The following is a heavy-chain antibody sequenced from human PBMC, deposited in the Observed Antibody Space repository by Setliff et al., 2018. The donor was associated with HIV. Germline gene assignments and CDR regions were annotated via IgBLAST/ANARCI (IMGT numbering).Heavy chain of an antibody. CDR2: IYSNGIT. Sequence: PSETLSLTCTVSGGSIGVDCWSWIRQPPGKGLEWIGYIYSNGITRYNPSLKSRVTISLDTSKIEFSLTLKSVTAADTAIYYCARLPRGPWRWDYWGQGMPVTVSS. CDR3: ARLPRGPWRWDY. J-gene: IGHJ4*02. V-gene: IGHV4-4*09. CDR1: GGSIGVDC. D-gene: IGHD5-12*01.